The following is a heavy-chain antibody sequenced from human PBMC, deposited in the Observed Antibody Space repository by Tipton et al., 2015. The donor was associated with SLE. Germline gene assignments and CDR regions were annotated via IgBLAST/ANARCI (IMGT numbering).Heavy chain of an antibody. D-gene: IGHD6-13*01. J-gene: IGHJ1*01. V-gene: IGHV3-23*01. CDR2: ISGSGGST. Sequence: SLRLSCAASGFTFSSYAMTWVRQAPGKGLEWVLAISGSGGSTYYADSVKGRFTISRDNSKNTLYLQMNSLRAEDTAVYYCARVALDSYSSSWSEYFQHWGQGTLVTVSS. CDR1: GFTFSSYA. CDR3: ARVALDSYSSSWSEYFQH.